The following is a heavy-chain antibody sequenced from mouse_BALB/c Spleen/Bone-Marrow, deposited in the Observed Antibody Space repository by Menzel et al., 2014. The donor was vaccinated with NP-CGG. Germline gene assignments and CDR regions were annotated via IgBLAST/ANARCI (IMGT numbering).Heavy chain of an antibody. CDR3: ARPENYDAMDY. CDR1: GYTFTSYW. V-gene: IGHV1-7*01. Sequence: AQLQQSGAELAKPGASVKMSCKASGYTFTSYWMHWVKQRPGQGLEWIGYINPSTGYTEYNQKFKDKATLTADKSSSTAYMQLSSLTSEDSAVYYCARPENYDAMDYWGQGTSVTVSS. J-gene: IGHJ4*01. CDR2: INPSTGYT.